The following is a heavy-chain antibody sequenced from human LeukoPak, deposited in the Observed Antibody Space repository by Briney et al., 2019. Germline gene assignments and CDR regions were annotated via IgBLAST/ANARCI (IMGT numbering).Heavy chain of an antibody. CDR2: IKEDGSKK. V-gene: IGHV3-7*03. D-gene: IGHD3-22*01. Sequence: GGSLRLSCAASGFTFSSCWMAWVRQAPGKGLEWVANIKEDGSKKNYVDSVKGRFTIFRDNAKNSLYLQMNSLRAEDTAVYYCATPLDYYDSSGYHQGGDWGQGTLVTVSS. CDR1: GFTFSSCW. J-gene: IGHJ4*02. CDR3: ATPLDYYDSSGYHQGGD.